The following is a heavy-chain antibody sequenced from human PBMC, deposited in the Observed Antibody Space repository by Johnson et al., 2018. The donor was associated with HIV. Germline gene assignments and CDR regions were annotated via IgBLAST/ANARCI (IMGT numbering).Heavy chain of an antibody. J-gene: IGHJ3*02. CDR3: ANSLLLDAFNI. CDR1: GFTFSSYD. Sequence: VQLVESGGGLVQPGGSLRLSCAASGFTFSSYDMHWVRQTTGKGLEWVSVIDTSGDTYYAGSVKGRFTISRENAKKSLYLQMNSLRAGDTAVYYCANSLLLDAFNIWGQGTMVTVSS. V-gene: IGHV3-13*01. D-gene: IGHD4-23*01. CDR2: IDTSGDT.